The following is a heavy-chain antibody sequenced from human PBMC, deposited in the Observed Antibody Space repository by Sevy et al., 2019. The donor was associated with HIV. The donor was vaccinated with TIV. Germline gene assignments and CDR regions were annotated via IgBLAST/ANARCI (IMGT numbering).Heavy chain of an antibody. V-gene: IGHV3-33*01. CDR3: ATEYSNGFDY. D-gene: IGHD4-4*01. Sequence: GGSLRLSCAAFEFTFSTHAMHWVRQAPGKGLEWVAVIWTEGDDESYADSVRGRFTISRENSKNTLYLQMNSLRSEDTAVYYCATEYSNGFDYWGQGTRVTVSS. J-gene: IGHJ4*02. CDR1: EFTFSTHA. CDR2: IWTEGDDE.